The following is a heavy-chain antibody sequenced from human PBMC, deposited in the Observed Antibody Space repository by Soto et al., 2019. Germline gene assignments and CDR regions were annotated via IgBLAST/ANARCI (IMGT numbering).Heavy chain of an antibody. V-gene: IGHV4-31*03. CDR3: ARDPLTYYDILTGYRNYYGMDV. CDR2: IYYSGST. CDR1: GGSISSGGYY. D-gene: IGHD3-9*01. Sequence: QVQLQESGPGLVKPSQTLSLTCTVSGGSISSGGYYWSWIRQHPGKGLEWIGYIYYSGSTYYNPSLNTRVTISVDTSKNQFSLKLSSVTAADTAVYYCARDPLTYYDILTGYRNYYGMDVWGQGTTVTVSS. J-gene: IGHJ6*02.